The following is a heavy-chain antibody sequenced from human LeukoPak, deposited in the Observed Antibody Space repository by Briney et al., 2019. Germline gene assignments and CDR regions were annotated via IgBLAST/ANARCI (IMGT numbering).Heavy chain of an antibody. CDR3: ARAPTSVSNPYYSDY. CDR2: IYPGGSNG. CDR1: GFDFTAYG. J-gene: IGHJ4*02. V-gene: IGHV5-51*01. D-gene: IGHD4-17*01. Sequence: GESLKISCKCSGFDFTAYGIAWVRQMPGKGLEWMGNIYPGGSNGRYSPSFQGQVTMSADKSITTVYLQWSSLKASDTAIYYCARAPTSVSNPYYSDYWGQGTLVTVSS.